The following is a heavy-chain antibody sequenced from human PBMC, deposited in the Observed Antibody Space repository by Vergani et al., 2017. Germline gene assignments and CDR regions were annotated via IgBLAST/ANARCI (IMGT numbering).Heavy chain of an antibody. J-gene: IGHJ5*02. CDR1: FDSIRNLY. D-gene: IGHD6-19*01. CDR2: IHYSENT. V-gene: IGHV4-59*11. CDR3: ASDTRSGQRADR. Sequence: QVQLQESGPGLVKSSETLSLTCSVSFDSIRNLYCNWIRQPPGKGLEWIGSIHYSENTNYNPSLKTRVTISVDTSKNQFSLMLTSVTAADPAVYYCASDTRSGQRADRWGQGILVTVTS.